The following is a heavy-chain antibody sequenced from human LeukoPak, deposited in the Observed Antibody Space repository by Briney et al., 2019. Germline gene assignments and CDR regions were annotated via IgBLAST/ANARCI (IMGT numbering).Heavy chain of an antibody. Sequence: PSETLSLTCAVSGGSITTTDSDWAWIRQPPGQGFEWIATISSSGKAYYYPSLMSRVTISVDTSKNQFSLDVTSVTAADTGLFYCARFKGGTGFDYWGRGIPAIVS. CDR1: GGSITTTDSD. V-gene: IGHV4-39*01. J-gene: IGHJ4*02. CDR2: ISSSGKA. CDR3: ARFKGGTGFDY. D-gene: IGHD1-26*01.